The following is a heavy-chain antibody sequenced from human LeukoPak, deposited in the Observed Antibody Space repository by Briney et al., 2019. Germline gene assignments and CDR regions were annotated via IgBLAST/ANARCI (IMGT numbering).Heavy chain of an antibody. Sequence: GASVKVSCKASGYTFTAYYIHWVRQAPGQGIEWMGWINPNSGGTNYAQKFQGRVTITRDTSITTAYMELSRLGSDDTAVYYCARDQKSRYYYDSSGYIEYFQHWGQGTLVTVSS. CDR2: INPNSGGT. CDR1: GYTFTAYY. D-gene: IGHD3-22*01. V-gene: IGHV1-2*02. J-gene: IGHJ1*01. CDR3: ARDQKSRYYYDSSGYIEYFQH.